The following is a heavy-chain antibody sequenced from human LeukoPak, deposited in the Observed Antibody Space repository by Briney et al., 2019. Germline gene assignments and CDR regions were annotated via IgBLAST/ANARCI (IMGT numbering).Heavy chain of an antibody. Sequence: QSGGSLRLSCEASGFTFSAYWMSWVRQAPGKGLEWVANIKQDGSQTYHADSVKGRFTISRDNAENSLYLQMNSLRAEDTAVYYCAKVRGYGSGSYRYWGQGTLVTVSS. J-gene: IGHJ4*02. D-gene: IGHD3-10*01. CDR3: AKVRGYGSGSYRY. CDR1: GFTFSAYW. V-gene: IGHV3-7*01. CDR2: IKQDGSQT.